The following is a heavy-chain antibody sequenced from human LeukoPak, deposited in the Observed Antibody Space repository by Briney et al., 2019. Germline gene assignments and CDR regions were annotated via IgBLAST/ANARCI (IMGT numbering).Heavy chain of an antibody. CDR1: GYSISSGYY. J-gene: IGHJ4*02. CDR2: IYHSGST. CDR3: ARDAIENSGSYFDY. D-gene: IGHD3-22*01. V-gene: IGHV4-38-2*02. Sequence: SETLSLTCTVSGYSISSGYYWGWIRQPPGKGLEWIGSIYHSGSTYYNPSLKSRVSISVDRSNNQFSLKLNSVTAADTAVYYCARDAIENSGSYFDYWGQGIPVTISS.